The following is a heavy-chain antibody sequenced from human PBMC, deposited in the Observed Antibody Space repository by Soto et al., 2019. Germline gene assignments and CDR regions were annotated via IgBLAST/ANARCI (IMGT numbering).Heavy chain of an antibody. CDR3: AKEVRVVKLPPAFDY. CDR1: GFTFSSYA. J-gene: IGHJ4*02. Sequence: EVQLLESGGGLVQPGGSLRLSCAASGFTFSSYAMSWVRQAPGKGLEWVSAISGSGGSSYYADSVKGRFTISRDNAKNALYLQMNSLRAEDTAVYYWAKEVRVVKLPPAFDYWGQGTLVTVPS. CDR2: ISGSGGSS. V-gene: IGHV3-23*01. D-gene: IGHD3-22*01.